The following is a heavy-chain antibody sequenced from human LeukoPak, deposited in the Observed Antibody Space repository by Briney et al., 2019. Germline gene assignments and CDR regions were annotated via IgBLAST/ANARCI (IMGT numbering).Heavy chain of an antibody. V-gene: IGHV4-30-2*01. CDR3: ANADRYCSDGRCLVPDAFDF. CDR1: DGSVSSGSYY. D-gene: IGHD2-15*01. J-gene: IGHJ3*01. Sequence: PSETLSLTCTVSDGSVSSGSYYWAWIRQPPGKGLEWIGYIYQTGSTYYNPSLKSRVTISVDMSKNQFSLRLSSVTAADTAKYYCANADRYCSDGRCLVPDAFDFWGQGTVVTVSS. CDR2: IYQTGST.